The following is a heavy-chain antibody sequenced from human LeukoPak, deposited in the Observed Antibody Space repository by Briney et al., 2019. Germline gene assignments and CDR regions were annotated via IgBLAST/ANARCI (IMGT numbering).Heavy chain of an antibody. D-gene: IGHD3-3*01. CDR1: GGSISSYY. V-gene: IGHV4-59*08. Sequence: PSETLSLTCTVSGGSISSYYWSWIRQPPRKGLEWIGYIYYSGSTNYNPSLKSRVTISVDTSKNQFSLKLSSVTAADTAVYYCARSVDDFWSGPTHRWFDPWGQGTLVTVSS. J-gene: IGHJ5*02. CDR2: IYYSGST. CDR3: ARSVDDFWSGPTHRWFDP.